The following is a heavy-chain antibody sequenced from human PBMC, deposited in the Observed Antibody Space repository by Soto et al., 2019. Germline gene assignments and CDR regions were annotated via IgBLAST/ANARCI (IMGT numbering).Heavy chain of an antibody. D-gene: IGHD4-17*01. V-gene: IGHV1-69*13. CDR1: GGTFSSYA. CDR3: ARGDYGGNSVAGYYYYGMDV. CDR2: IIPIFGTA. Sequence: ASVKVSCKASGGTFSSYAISWVRQAPGQGLEWMGGIIPIFGTANYAQKFQGRVTITADESTSTAYMELSSLRSEDTAVYYCARGDYGGNSVAGYYYYGMDVWGQGTTVTVSS. J-gene: IGHJ6*02.